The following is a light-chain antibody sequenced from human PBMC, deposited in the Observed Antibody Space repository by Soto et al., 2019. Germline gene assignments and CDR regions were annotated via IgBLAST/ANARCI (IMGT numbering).Light chain of an antibody. CDR1: QSIGSNS. V-gene: IGKV3-20*01. CDR2: GAS. CDR3: QQYETSPTT. Sequence: ETVLTQSPGTLSLSPGETATLSCKASQSIGSNSLAWYQQKPGQPPRLLLYGASNRSTDIPDRFTGSWAGEDFTLPITRLASEEFAVYDCQQYETSPTTFGQGTRLEL. J-gene: IGKJ5*01.